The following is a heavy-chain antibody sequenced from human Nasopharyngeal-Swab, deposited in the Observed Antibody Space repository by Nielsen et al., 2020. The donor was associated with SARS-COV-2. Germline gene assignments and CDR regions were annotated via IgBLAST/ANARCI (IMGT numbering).Heavy chain of an antibody. Sequence: WIRQPPGKGLEWVSYIDSSSSTIYYADSVKGRLTISRDNSRNSLYLQMNSLRVEDTAVYYCAREGDLMYWGQGTLVTVSS. CDR3: AREGDLMY. V-gene: IGHV3-48*04. CDR2: IDSSSSTI. J-gene: IGHJ4*02.